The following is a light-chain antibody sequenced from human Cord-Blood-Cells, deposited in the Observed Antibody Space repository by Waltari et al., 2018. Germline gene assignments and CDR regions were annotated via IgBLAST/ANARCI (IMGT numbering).Light chain of an antibody. CDR2: AAS. Sequence: DIQMTQSPSSLSASVGDRVTITCRASQSISSYLNWYQQKPGKAPKLLIYAASSLQSGVPLRFSGSGSGTDFTLTISSLQSEDFATYYCQQSYSTPFTFGPGTKVDIK. V-gene: IGKV1-39*01. CDR1: QSISSY. J-gene: IGKJ3*01. CDR3: QQSYSTPFT.